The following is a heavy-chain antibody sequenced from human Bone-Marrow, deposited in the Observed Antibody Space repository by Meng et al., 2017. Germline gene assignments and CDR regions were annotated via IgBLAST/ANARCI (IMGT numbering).Heavy chain of an antibody. CDR1: GGTFSSYA. CDR3: ARADGANPMEGLRWVDY. CDR2: IIPIFGTA. J-gene: IGHJ4*02. Sequence: SVKVSCKASGGTFSSYAISWVRQAPGQGLEWMGGIIPIFGTANYAQKFQGRVTITADKSTSTAYMELSSLRSEDTAVYYCARADGANPMEGLRWVDYWGQGTLVTVSS. D-gene: IGHD4/OR15-4a*01. V-gene: IGHV1-69*06.